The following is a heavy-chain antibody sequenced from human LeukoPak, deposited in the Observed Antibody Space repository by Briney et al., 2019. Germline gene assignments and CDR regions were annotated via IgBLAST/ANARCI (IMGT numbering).Heavy chain of an antibody. Sequence: GGSLILSCAASGFTFSSYGMHWVRQAPGKGLEWVAVISYDGSNKYYADSVKGRFTISRDNSKNTLYLQMNSLRAEDTAVYYCAKDKRPYYYDSSGPGRYGMDVWGQGTTVTVSS. CDR2: ISYDGSNK. V-gene: IGHV3-30*18. CDR3: AKDKRPYYYDSSGPGRYGMDV. D-gene: IGHD3-22*01. J-gene: IGHJ6*02. CDR1: GFTFSSYG.